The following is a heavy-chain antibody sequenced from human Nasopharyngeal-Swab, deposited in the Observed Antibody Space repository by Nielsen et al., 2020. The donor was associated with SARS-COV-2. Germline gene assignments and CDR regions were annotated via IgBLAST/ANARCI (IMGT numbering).Heavy chain of an antibody. Sequence: WIRQPPGKGLEWIGYIYYSGSTYYNPSLKSRVTISVDTSKNQFSLKLSSVTAADTAVYYCARAKVGEARPHPVASVRYMDVWGKGTTVTVSS. J-gene: IGHJ6*03. V-gene: IGHV4-31*02. CDR3: ARAKVGEARPHPVASVRYMDV. D-gene: IGHD3-10*01. CDR2: IYYSGST.